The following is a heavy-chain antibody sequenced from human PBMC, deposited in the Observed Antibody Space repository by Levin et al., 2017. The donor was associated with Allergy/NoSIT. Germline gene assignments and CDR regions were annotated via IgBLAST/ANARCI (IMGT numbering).Heavy chain of an antibody. V-gene: IGHV3-73*01. J-gene: IGHJ2*01. CDR1: GFTFSGSN. CDR3: VKPGSVWYFDL. CDR2: VKTRPGNYAT. Sequence: GESLKISCAASGFTFSGSNIHWFRHSARGLEWIGRVKTRPGNYATTYAASVKGRFTMSRDDSTNMAYLQMNNLATEDTAVYYCVKPGSVWYFDLWGRGTLTTVSS. D-gene: IGHD4-17*01.